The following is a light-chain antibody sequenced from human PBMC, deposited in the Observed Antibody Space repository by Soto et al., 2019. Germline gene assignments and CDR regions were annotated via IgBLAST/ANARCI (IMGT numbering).Light chain of an antibody. CDR3: CSYAGSSWV. Sequence: QAVVTQPRSVSGSPGQSVTISCTGTSSDVGGYNYVSWYQQHPGKAPKLMIYDVSKRPSGVPDRFSGSKSGNTASQTISGLQAEDEADYYCCSYAGSSWVFGGGTKLTVL. V-gene: IGLV2-11*01. CDR2: DVS. CDR1: SSDVGGYNY. J-gene: IGLJ3*02.